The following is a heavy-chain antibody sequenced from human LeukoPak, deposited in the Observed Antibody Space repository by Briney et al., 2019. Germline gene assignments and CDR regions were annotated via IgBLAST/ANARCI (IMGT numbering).Heavy chain of an antibody. CDR3: ARVPRSTRIPIFR. V-gene: IGHV3-48*03. Sequence: GGSLRLSCAASEFTFSIYEMNWVRQAPGKGLEWVSYISSSGDTIYYADSVKGRFTISRDNAKNSLYLQMNSLRAEDTAAYYCARVPRSTRIPIFRWGQGTLVTVSS. D-gene: IGHD3-3*01. CDR1: EFTFSIYE. J-gene: IGHJ4*02. CDR2: ISSSGDTI.